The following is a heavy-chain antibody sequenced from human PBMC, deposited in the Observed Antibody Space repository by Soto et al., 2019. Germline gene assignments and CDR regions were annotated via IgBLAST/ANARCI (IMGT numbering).Heavy chain of an antibody. CDR2: ISYDGTNQ. Sequence: QVQLVESGGGMVQPGRSLRLSCAASGFTFSSYGMHWVRQAPGKGLEWVAVISYDGTNQYYADSVKGRFTISRDNSKNTLDLQMNSLRADDTAVYYCAKDSYGMDVWGQGTTVTVSS. J-gene: IGHJ6*02. CDR3: AKDSYGMDV. V-gene: IGHV3-30*18. CDR1: GFTFSSYG.